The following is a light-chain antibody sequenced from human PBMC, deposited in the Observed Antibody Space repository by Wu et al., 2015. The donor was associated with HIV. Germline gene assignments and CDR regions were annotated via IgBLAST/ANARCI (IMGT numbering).Light chain of an antibody. Sequence: EIVLTQSPGTLSLSPGERATLSCRTSQTITSTYLAWYQHKPGQAPRLLIYAASSRATGIPDRFSGSGSGTDFTLTISRLEPEDFAVYYCQQYGSSAPWTFGQGTKVEIK. CDR2: AAS. CDR1: QTITSTY. J-gene: IGKJ1*01. CDR3: QQYGSSAPWT. V-gene: IGKV3-20*01.